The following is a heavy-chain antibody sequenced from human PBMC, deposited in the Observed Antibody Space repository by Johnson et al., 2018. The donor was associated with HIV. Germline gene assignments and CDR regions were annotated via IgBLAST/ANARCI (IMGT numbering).Heavy chain of an antibody. J-gene: IGHJ3*02. CDR3: AREGTKGGSGLDVGAFDI. CDR1: GFTFSHYA. CDR2: IPYDGSKT. D-gene: IGHD2-15*01. V-gene: IGHV3-30*03. Sequence: QVQLVESGGGVVQPGRSLRLSCAASGFTFSHYAMHWVRQAPGKGLEWVAVIPYDGSKTYYADSVKGRFTISRDNAKNSLYLQMNRLRVEDTAVYYCAREGTKGGSGLDVGAFDIWGQGTMVTVSS.